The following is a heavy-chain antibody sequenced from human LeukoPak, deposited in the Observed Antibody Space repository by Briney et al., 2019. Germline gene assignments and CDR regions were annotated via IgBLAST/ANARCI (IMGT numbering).Heavy chain of an antibody. D-gene: IGHD4-17*01. CDR2: ISAYNGNT. V-gene: IGHV1-18*01. CDR1: GYTFTSYG. J-gene: IGHJ4*02. CDR3: ARVEDDYGDYSAPYFDY. Sequence: ASVTVSCTASGYTFTSYGISWVRQAPGQGLEWMGWISAYNGNTNYAQKLQGRVTMTTDTSTSTAYMELRSLRSDDTAVYYCARVEDDYGDYSAPYFDYWGQGTLVTVSS.